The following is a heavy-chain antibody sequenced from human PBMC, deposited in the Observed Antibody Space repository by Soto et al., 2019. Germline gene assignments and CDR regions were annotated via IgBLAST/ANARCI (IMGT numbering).Heavy chain of an antibody. V-gene: IGHV4-30-4*01. CDR1: GGSISSGDYY. J-gene: IGHJ5*02. CDR2: IYYSGST. CDR3: ARVGARANKYNWFDP. Sequence: SETLSLTCTVSGGSISSGDYYWSWIRQPPGKGLEWIGYIYYSGSTYYNPSLKSRVTISVDTSKNQFSLKLSSVTAADTAVYYCARVGARANKYNWFDPWGQGTLVTVSS.